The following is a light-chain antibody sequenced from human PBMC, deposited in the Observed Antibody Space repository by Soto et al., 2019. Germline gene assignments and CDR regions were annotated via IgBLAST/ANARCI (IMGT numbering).Light chain of an antibody. CDR3: LQYYTTPEA. V-gene: IGKV4-1*01. Sequence: DIVMTQSPDSLAVSLGERATINCKSSQSILYSSNNKNYLAWYQQKPGQRPKLLIYWASTRESGVPDRFSGSGSGTDFTLTISSLQAEDVAVYCCLQYYTTPEAFGQGTKVEIK. J-gene: IGKJ1*01. CDR1: QSILYSSNNKNY. CDR2: WAS.